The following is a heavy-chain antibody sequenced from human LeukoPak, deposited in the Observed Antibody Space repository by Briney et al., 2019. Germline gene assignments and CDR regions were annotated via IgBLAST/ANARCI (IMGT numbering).Heavy chain of an antibody. D-gene: IGHD3-22*01. CDR2: NSNSGST. V-gene: IGHV4-61*01. J-gene: IGHJ4*02. CDR3: ARSPSGYRFNS. Sequence: SETLSLTCAVSGGSVNRGTFFWTWIRQPPGKGLEWIGYNSNSGSTNYNPSLKSRVTISSDTSKTQFSLKLTSVTAADTAVYYCARSPSGYRFNSWGQGTLVTVSS. CDR1: GGSVNRGTFF.